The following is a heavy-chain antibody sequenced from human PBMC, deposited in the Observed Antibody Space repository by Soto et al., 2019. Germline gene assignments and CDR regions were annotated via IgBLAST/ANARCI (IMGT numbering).Heavy chain of an antibody. J-gene: IGHJ6*04. CDR3: ASSPDYDFWSGVGPPDV. CDR1: GFTFSSYA. Sequence: GGSLRLSCAASGFTFSSYAMHWVRQAPGKGLEYVSAISSNGSSTYYANSVKGRFTISRDNSKNTLYLQMGSLRAEDMAVYYCASSPDYDFWSGVGPPDVWGKGTTVTVSS. V-gene: IGHV3-64*01. CDR2: ISSNGSST. D-gene: IGHD3-3*01.